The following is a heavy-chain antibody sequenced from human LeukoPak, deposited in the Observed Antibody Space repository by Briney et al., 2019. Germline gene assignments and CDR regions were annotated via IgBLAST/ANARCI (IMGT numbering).Heavy chain of an antibody. CDR1: GGSIRSGDYY. D-gene: IGHD3-3*01. Sequence: SQTLSLTCTVSGGSIRSGDYYWSWIRQPLGKGLEWIGYIYSSGSTYYNPSLKSRVTISVDTSKNQLSLKLSSVTAADTAVYYCARDQNYDFWSGLNPPADWFDPWGQGTLVTVSS. V-gene: IGHV4-30-4*08. CDR2: IYSSGST. CDR3: ARDQNYDFWSGLNPPADWFDP. J-gene: IGHJ5*02.